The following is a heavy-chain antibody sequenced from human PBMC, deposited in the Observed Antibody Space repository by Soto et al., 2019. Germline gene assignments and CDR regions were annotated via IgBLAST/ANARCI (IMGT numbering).Heavy chain of an antibody. D-gene: IGHD3-3*01. CDR1: GFTFTSSA. J-gene: IGHJ5*02. CDR2: IVVGSGNT. CDR3: AAAPLRDYFWGGYSLTGWFDP. Sequence: GASVKVSCKASGFTFTSSAVQWVRQARGQRLEWIGWIVVGSGNTNYAQKFQERVTITRDMSTSTAYMELSSLRSEDTAVYYCAAAPLRDYFWGGYSLTGWFDPWGQGTLVTVSS. V-gene: IGHV1-58*01.